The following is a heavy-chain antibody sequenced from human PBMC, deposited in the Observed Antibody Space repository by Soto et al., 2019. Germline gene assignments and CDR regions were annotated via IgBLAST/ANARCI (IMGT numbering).Heavy chain of an antibody. D-gene: IGHD3-10*01. CDR3: AKGFNIGELLWFGELFLFDY. Sequence: EVQLLESGGGLVQPGGSLRLSCAASGFTFSSYAMSWVRQAPGKGLEWVSAISGGGGSTYYADSVKGRFTISRDNSKNTMYLQMNSMRGEDTAVYYCAKGFNIGELLWFGELFLFDYWGQGTLVTVSS. J-gene: IGHJ4*02. CDR1: GFTFSSYA. CDR2: ISGGGGST. V-gene: IGHV3-23*01.